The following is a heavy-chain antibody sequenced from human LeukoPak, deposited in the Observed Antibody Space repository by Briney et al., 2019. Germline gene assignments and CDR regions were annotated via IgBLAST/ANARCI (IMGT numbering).Heavy chain of an antibody. V-gene: IGHV4-34*01. CDR2: INHSGST. CDR3: ARGGAVRYFDWLSSYNWFDP. J-gene: IGHJ5*02. Sequence: SETLSLTCAVYGGSFSGYYWSWIRRPPGKGLEWIGEINHSGSTKYNPSLKSRVTISVDTSKNQFSLKLSSVTAADTAVYYCARGGAVRYFDWLSSYNWFDPWGQGTLVTVSS. D-gene: IGHD3-9*01. CDR1: GGSFSGYY.